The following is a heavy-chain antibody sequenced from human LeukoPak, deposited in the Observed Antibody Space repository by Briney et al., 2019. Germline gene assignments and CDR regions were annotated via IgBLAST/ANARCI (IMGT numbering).Heavy chain of an antibody. D-gene: IGHD3-22*01. CDR2: FDPEDGET. CDR3: ATISPHSYYYDSSGYFFFYYFDY. Sequence: ASVKVSCKVSGYTLTELSMHWVRQAPGKGLEWMGGFDPEDGETIYAQKFQGRVTMTEDTSTDTAYMELSSLRSEDTAVYYCATISPHSYYYDSSGYFFFYYFDYWGQGTLVTVSS. CDR1: GYTLTELS. J-gene: IGHJ4*02. V-gene: IGHV1-24*01.